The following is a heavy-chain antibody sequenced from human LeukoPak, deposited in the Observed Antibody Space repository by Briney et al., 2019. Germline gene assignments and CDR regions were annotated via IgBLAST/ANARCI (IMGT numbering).Heavy chain of an antibody. D-gene: IGHD6-19*01. CDR2: ISSSSSYI. CDR3: ARDRSDRLAVAGTSAFDY. V-gene: IGHV3-21*01. J-gene: IGHJ4*02. CDR1: GFTFSSYS. Sequence: PGGSLRLSCAASGFTFSSYSMNWVRQAQGKGREWVSSISSSSSYIYYADSVKGRFTISRDNAKTSLYLQMNSLRAEDTAVYYCARDRSDRLAVAGTSAFDYWGQGTLVTVSS.